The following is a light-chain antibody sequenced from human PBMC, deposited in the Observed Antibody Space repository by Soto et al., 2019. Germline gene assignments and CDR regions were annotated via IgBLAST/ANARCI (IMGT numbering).Light chain of an antibody. CDR2: TNR. Sequence: QSVLTQPPSVSGAPGQRVTISCTGSSSNIGAGYHVHWYQQLPGTAPKLLIYTNRYRPSGVPDRFSGSRSGTSASLAITGLQAEDEADYYCQSYDSSLGYVFGTGTKVTVI. CDR3: QSYDSSLGYV. CDR1: SSNIGAGYH. V-gene: IGLV1-40*01. J-gene: IGLJ1*01.